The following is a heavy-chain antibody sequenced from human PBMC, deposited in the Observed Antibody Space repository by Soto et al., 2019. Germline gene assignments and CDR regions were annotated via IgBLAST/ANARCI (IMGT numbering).Heavy chain of an antibody. J-gene: IGHJ6*02. CDR2: INGYNGNT. V-gene: IGHV1-18*01. CDR3: ARMGDVPYYYSGMDV. CDR1: GYTFTSYG. D-gene: IGHD3-16*01. Sequence: QVQLVQSGAEVKKPGASVKVSCKASGYTFTSYGISWVRQAPGQGLEWMGWINGYNGNTNHAQKLQGRVTMSTDTSTSTAYMGLRSLRSDDSAVYYCARMGDVPYYYSGMDVWGQGTTVTVSS.